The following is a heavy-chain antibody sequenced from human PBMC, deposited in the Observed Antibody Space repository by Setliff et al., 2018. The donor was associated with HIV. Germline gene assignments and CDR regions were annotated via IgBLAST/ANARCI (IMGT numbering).Heavy chain of an antibody. D-gene: IGHD3-22*01. Sequence: QPGGSLRLSCAASGFTFINYGMHWVRLAPGKGLEWVAVISYDGSKKYYADSVKGRFTISRDNSKNTLYRQMNSLRAEDTAVYYCARAWDTMIVVEPRHDALDFWGQGTMVTVSS. V-gene: IGHV3-30*19. J-gene: IGHJ3*01. CDR3: ARAWDTMIVVEPRHDALDF. CDR2: ISYDGSKK. CDR1: GFTFINYG.